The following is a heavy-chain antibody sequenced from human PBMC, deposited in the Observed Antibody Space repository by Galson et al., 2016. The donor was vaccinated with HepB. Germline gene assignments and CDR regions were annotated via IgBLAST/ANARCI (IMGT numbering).Heavy chain of an antibody. J-gene: IGHJ4*02. CDR2: IWYDGSYE. CDR1: GFTFHSFG. D-gene: IGHD3-10*01. Sequence: SLRLSCAASGFTFHSFGMHWVRQAPGKGLQWVAFIWYDGSYEYYADSVQGRFSISRDNSKNTLYLQMNSLRAEDTAIYYCTRGTPIVRGVHDFWGQGTLVTVSS. CDR3: TRGTPIVRGVHDF. V-gene: IGHV3-33*01.